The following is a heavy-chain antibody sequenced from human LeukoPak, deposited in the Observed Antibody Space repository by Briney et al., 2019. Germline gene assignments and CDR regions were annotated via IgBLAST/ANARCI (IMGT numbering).Heavy chain of an antibody. Sequence: GGSLRLSCAASGFTFGSYSMNWVRQAPGKGLEWVSHISGRSSHIYYADSVKGRFTISRDNAKNSLYLQMNSLRAEDTAVYYCARPPDNYYYYYMDVWGKGTTVTISS. CDR2: ISGRSSHI. V-gene: IGHV3-21*01. CDR1: GFTFGSYS. J-gene: IGHJ6*03. CDR3: ARPPDNYYYYYMDV.